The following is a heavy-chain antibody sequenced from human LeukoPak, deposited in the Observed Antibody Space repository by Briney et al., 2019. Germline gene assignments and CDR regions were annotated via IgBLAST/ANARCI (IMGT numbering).Heavy chain of an antibody. CDR1: GYTFTSYG. V-gene: IGHV1-18*01. Sequence: ASVKVSCKASGYTFTSYGISWVRQAPGQGLEWMGWISAYNGNTNYAQKLQGRVTMTTDTSTSTAYMELRSLRSDDTAVYYCARDPRSGYSSGWDFGVGGVLIDYWGQGTLVTVSS. J-gene: IGHJ4*02. CDR2: ISAYNGNT. CDR3: ARDPRSGYSSGWDFGVGGVLIDY. D-gene: IGHD6-19*01.